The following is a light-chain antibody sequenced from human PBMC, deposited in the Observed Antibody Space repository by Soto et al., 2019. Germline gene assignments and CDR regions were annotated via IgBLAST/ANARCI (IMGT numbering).Light chain of an antibody. CDR1: SSDVGSYNL. CDR2: EVS. V-gene: IGLV2-23*02. Sequence: QSALTQPASVSGSPGQPVTSSCTGTSSDVGSYNLVSWYQQHPGKAPKLMIYEVSKRPSGVSNRFSGSKSGNTASLTISGLQAEDEADYYCCSYAGSSTPHYVFGTGTKVTVL. J-gene: IGLJ1*01. CDR3: CSYAGSSTPHYV.